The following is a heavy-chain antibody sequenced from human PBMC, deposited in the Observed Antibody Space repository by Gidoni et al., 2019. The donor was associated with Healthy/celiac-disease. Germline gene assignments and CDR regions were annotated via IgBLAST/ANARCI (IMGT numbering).Heavy chain of an antibody. V-gene: IGHV3-23*01. CDR2: IRGSGGST. Sequence: EVQLLESGGGLVQPGGSLRLSCAASGFTFSSYAMSWVRQAPGKGLEWGSAIRGSGGSTYSADSVKGRFTISRDNSKNTLYLQMNSLRAEDTAVYYCAKDPEWTAIPNWYFDLWGRGTLVTVSS. D-gene: IGHD2-21*02. CDR3: AKDPEWTAIPNWYFDL. CDR1: GFTFSSYA. J-gene: IGHJ2*01.